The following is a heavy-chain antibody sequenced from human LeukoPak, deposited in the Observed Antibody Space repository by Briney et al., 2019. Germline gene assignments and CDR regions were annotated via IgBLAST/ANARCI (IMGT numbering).Heavy chain of an antibody. D-gene: IGHD6-19*01. CDR2: ISSSGSTI. CDR1: GGSISSGGYY. V-gene: IGHV3-11*01. J-gene: IGHJ4*02. Sequence: LSLTCTVSGGSISSGGYYWSWIRQAPGKGLEWVSYISSSGSTIYYADSVKGRFTISRDNAKNSLYLQMNSLRAEDTAVYYCARDQGAVAGTEYWGQGTLVTVSS. CDR3: ARDQGAVAGTEY.